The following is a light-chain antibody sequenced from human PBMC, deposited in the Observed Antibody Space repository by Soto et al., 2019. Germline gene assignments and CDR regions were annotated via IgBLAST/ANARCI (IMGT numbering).Light chain of an antibody. Sequence: EIVMTQSPATLSVSPGERATLSCRASQSVSSNLAWYQQKPGQAPRLLIYAASTRATGIPDRFSGSGSGTDFTLTISRLEPEDFAVYYCQQYGSSPKTFGQGTKVEI. J-gene: IGKJ1*01. CDR1: QSVSSN. V-gene: IGKV3-20*01. CDR2: AAS. CDR3: QQYGSSPKT.